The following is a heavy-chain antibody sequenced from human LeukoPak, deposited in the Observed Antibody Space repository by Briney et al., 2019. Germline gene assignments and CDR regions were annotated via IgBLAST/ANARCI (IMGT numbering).Heavy chain of an antibody. V-gene: IGHV3-30-3*01. CDR1: GFTFSTYA. Sequence: GGSLRLSCAASGFTFSTYALHWIRQAPGKGLEWVAAVTSDGSKKYYADSVKGRFTISRDNSKNTLYLQMNSLRADDTAVYFCARTSLHYFGSRSSSLDVFDIWGQGTMVTVSS. CDR2: VTSDGSKK. CDR3: ARTSLHYFGSRSSSLDVFDI. J-gene: IGHJ3*02. D-gene: IGHD3-10*01.